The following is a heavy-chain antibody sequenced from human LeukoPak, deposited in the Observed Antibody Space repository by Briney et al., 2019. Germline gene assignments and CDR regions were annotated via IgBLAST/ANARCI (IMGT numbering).Heavy chain of an antibody. CDR2: ISAYNGNT. D-gene: IGHD2-15*01. Sequence: ASVKVSCKASGYTFTSYGISWVRQAPGQGLEWMGWISAYNGNTNYAQKLQGGVTMTTDTSTSTAYMELRSLRSDDTAVYYCTGAYCSGGSCYDDYWGQGTLVTVSS. CDR1: GYTFTSYG. CDR3: TGAYCSGGSCYDDY. J-gene: IGHJ4*02. V-gene: IGHV1-18*01.